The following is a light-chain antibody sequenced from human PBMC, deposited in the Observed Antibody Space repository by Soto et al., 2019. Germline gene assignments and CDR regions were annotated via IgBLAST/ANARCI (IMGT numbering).Light chain of an antibody. CDR1: QSISSW. J-gene: IGKJ1*01. CDR2: DAS. Sequence: DIQMTQSPSTLSASVGDRVTITCRASQSISSWLAWYQQKPGKAHKXLIYDASSLESGVPSRFSGSGPGTEFTITISSLQPDDFETYYCEQYNSYSWTFGQGTKVDIK. V-gene: IGKV1-5*01. CDR3: EQYNSYSWT.